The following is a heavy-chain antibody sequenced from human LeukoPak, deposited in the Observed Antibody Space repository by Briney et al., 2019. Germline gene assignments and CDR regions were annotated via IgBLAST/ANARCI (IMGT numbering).Heavy chain of an antibody. J-gene: IGHJ4*02. V-gene: IGHV4-59*01. Sequence: SETLSLTCTVSDDSISNDYWSCIRQPPGEGLEWIGYIFYSGSTNYNPSLQGRLTISLDTSKKQLSLKLISVTAADTAVYYCARAKKGVAGFFDYWGQGILVTVSS. CDR1: DDSISNDY. D-gene: IGHD6-19*01. CDR2: IFYSGST. CDR3: ARAKKGVAGFFDY.